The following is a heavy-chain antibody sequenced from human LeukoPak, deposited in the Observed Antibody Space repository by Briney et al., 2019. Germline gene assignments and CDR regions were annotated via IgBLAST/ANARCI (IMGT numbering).Heavy chain of an antibody. CDR1: GFIFADYA. CDR2: ISVSGTAT. CDR3: TRDYTFYPG. J-gene: IGHJ4*02. Sequence: GGSLRLSCAASGFIFADYAMNWVRQAPGKGLEWVAFISVSGTATHYGDSVKGRFIISRDNARNSVYLQMNSLRGEDAAVYYCTRDYTFYPGWGQGTLVTVSS. V-gene: IGHV3-48*01. D-gene: IGHD2/OR15-2a*01.